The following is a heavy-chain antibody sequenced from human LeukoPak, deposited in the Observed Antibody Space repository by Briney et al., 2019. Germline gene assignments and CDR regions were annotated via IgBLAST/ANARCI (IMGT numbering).Heavy chain of an antibody. CDR2: IYYSGST. CDR3: ARRDLWDSSGYRTNFDY. J-gene: IGHJ4*02. D-gene: IGHD3-22*01. V-gene: IGHV4-59*08. Sequence: SETLSLTCTVSGGSISSYYWSWIRQPPGKGLEWIGYIYYSGSTNYNPSLKSRVTISVDTSKNQFSLKLSSVTAADTAVYYCARRDLWDSSGYRTNFDYWGQGTLVTVSS. CDR1: GGSISSYY.